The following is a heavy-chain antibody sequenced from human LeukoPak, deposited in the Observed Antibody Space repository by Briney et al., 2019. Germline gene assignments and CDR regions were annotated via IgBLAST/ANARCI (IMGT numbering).Heavy chain of an antibody. CDR3: AKVAVRGVIINYFDY. V-gene: IGHV3-23*01. J-gene: IGHJ4*02. Sequence: GGSLGLSCAASGFTFSSYVMTWVRQAPGKGLEWVSAISGSGDSTYYADSVKGRFTISRDNSKNTLYLQMNSLRAEDTAVYYCAKVAVRGVIINYFDYWGQGTLVTVSS. CDR2: ISGSGDST. D-gene: IGHD3-10*01. CDR1: GFTFSSYV.